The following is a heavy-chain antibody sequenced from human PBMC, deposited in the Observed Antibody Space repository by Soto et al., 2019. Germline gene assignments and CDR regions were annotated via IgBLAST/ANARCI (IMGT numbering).Heavy chain of an antibody. CDR1: GYTFASYG. CDR3: AREGTCSSTSCPNYFSFGMDV. J-gene: IGHJ6*02. D-gene: IGHD2-2*01. V-gene: IGHV1-18*01. CDR2: ISAYNGNT. Sequence: ASVKVSCKASGYTFASYGISWVRQAPGQGLEWMGWISAYNGNTNYAQKLQGRVTMTTDTFTRTAYMEVRSLRSDDTAVYYCAREGTCSSTSCPNYFSFGMDVWG.